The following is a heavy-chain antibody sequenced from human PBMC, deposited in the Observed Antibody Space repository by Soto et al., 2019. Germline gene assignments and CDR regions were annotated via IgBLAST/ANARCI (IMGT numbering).Heavy chain of an antibody. D-gene: IGHD4-17*01. J-gene: IGHJ6*02. CDR3: AKAPLYGGAMDV. V-gene: IGHV3-23*01. CDR1: GFTFSSYA. Sequence: PGVSLRVSCAAAGFTFSSYARSWVRQAPGKGLEWVSAISGSGGSTYYADSVKGRFTISRDNSKNTLYLQMNSLRAEDTAVYYCAKAPLYGGAMDVWGQGTTVTVSS. CDR2: ISGSGGST.